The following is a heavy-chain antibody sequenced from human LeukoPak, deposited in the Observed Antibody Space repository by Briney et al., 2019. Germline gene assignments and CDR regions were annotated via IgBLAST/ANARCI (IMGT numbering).Heavy chain of an antibody. D-gene: IGHD5-18*01. J-gene: IGHJ4*02. Sequence: SETLSLTCAVYGGSFSGYYWSWIRQPPGKGLEWIGEINHSGSTYYNPSLKSRVTISVDTSKNQFSLKLSSVTAADTAVYYCARDSGTAIVDYWGQGTLVTVSS. CDR3: ARDSGTAIVDY. CDR2: INHSGST. CDR1: GGSFSGYY. V-gene: IGHV4-34*01.